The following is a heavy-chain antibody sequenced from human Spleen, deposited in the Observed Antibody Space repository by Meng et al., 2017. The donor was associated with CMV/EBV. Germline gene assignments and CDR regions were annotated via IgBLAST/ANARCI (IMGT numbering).Heavy chain of an antibody. CDR3: ARGYSTVTPFDY. V-gene: IGHV4-34*01. Sequence: SETLSLTCAVYGGSFSGYYWSWIRQPPGKGLEWIGEINHSGSTNYNPSLKSRVTISVDPSKNQFSLKLSSVNAADTAVYYCARGYSTVTPFDYWGQGTLVTVS. D-gene: IGHD4-17*01. CDR1: GGSFSGYY. CDR2: INHSGST. J-gene: IGHJ4*02.